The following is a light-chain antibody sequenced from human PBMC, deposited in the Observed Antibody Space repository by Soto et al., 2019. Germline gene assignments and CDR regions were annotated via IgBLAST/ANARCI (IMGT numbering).Light chain of an antibody. Sequence: EIVLTQSPGTLSLPPGEKVTLSCRASQSVSSSYFAWYQQKPGQSPRLLIYGASSMATGTPDRFSGSESGTDFTLTISRLEPEDFAVYYCQQYASSPYNFGQGTTLEIK. V-gene: IGKV3-20*01. J-gene: IGKJ2*01. CDR3: QQYASSPYN. CDR2: GAS. CDR1: QSVSSSY.